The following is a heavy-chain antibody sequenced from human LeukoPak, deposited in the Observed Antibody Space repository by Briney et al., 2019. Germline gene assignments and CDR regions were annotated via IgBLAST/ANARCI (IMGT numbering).Heavy chain of an antibody. Sequence: SETLSLTCAVYGGSFSGYYWSWIRQPPGKGLEWIGEINHSGSTNHNPSLKSRVTISVDTSKNQFSLKLSSVTAADTAVYYCARDLRDNLWGQGTLVTVSS. CDR1: GGSFSGYY. J-gene: IGHJ5*02. CDR2: INHSGST. CDR3: ARDLRDNL. V-gene: IGHV4-34*01.